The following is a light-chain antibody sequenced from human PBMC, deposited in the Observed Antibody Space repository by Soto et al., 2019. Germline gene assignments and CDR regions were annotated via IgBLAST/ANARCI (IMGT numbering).Light chain of an antibody. CDR3: NSYTITDTVV. CDR2: DVN. V-gene: IGLV2-14*03. CDR1: SSDVGAYNS. J-gene: IGLJ2*01. Sequence: QSALTQPASVSGSLGQAITVSCTGTSSDVGAYNSVSWYQQHPGKAPKLMIFDVNIRPSGLSNRFSGSKSGNTASLTISGLQAEDEAHYYCNSYTITDTVVFGGGTKLTVL.